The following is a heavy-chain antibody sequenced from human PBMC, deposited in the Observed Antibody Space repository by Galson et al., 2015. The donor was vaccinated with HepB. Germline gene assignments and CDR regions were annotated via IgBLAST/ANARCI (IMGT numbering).Heavy chain of an antibody. CDR2: IYYSGNT. CDR3: ARATRAKIAFDL. V-gene: IGHV4-30-4*01. J-gene: IGHJ3*01. CDR1: GGSISSGDYY. Sequence: TLSLTCTVSGGSISSGDYYWSWIRQPPGKGLEWIGYIYYSGNTYYNPSLKSRLSISVDTSKKQISLKLSSVTAADTAVYYCARATRAKIAFDLWGQGTMVTVSS.